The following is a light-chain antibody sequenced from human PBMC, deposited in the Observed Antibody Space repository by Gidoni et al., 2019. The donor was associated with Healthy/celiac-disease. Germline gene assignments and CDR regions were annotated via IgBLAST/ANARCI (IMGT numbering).Light chain of an antibody. V-gene: IGLV1-40*01. Sequence: QSGLAHPHSVSEAPGQGVTISCTGSSSNIGAGYDVHWYQQLPGTAPKLLIYGNSNRPSGVPDRFSGSKSGTSASLAITGLQAEDEADYYCQSYDSSLSGSVFGGGTKLTVL. J-gene: IGLJ3*02. CDR2: GNS. CDR3: QSYDSSLSGSV. CDR1: SSNIGAGYD.